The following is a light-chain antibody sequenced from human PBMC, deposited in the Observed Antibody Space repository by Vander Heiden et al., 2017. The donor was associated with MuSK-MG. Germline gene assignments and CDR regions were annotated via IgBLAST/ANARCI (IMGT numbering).Light chain of an antibody. Sequence: QSALTQEASVSGTVGQTVTLSCGGDSSNVGRNAVGWYQQISDGAPKTVMFGNSLPSGIPDRFYGSKSGTTASLTVSGLQPEDEALYYCSTWDSSLSARVFGGGTRLNGL. CDR1: SSNVGRNA. J-gene: IGLJ3*02. CDR2: GNS. CDR3: STWDSSLSARV. V-gene: IGLV1-44*01.